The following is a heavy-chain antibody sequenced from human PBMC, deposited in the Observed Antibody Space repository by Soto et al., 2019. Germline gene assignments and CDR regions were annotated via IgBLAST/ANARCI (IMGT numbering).Heavy chain of an antibody. J-gene: IGHJ4*02. CDR3: ARTPRGFAVYYFDF. Sequence: EVQLVQSGVAVKKPGESLRISCKGSGYSFSNYWIGWVRQMPGKGLEWMGIIYTEDSDSRYNPSFQGQVTISADKSINTAYLQWSSLRASDTAMYYCARTPRGFAVYYFDFWGQGTLVAVSS. V-gene: IGHV5-51*03. CDR2: IYTEDSDS. CDR1: GYSFSNYW. D-gene: IGHD2-21*01.